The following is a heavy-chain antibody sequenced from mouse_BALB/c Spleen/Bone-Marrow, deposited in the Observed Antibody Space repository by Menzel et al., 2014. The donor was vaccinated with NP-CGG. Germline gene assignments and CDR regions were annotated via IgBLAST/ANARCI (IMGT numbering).Heavy chain of an antibody. Sequence: VQLQQSGAELVKPGASVKLSCTASGFNIKDIYMHWVKQRPEQGLEWIGRIDPANGNTKYDPKFQGKATITADTSSNTAYLQLSSLASEDTAVYYCARGGSSYGWYFDVWGAGTTVTVSS. CDR2: IDPANGNT. CDR1: GFNIKDIY. V-gene: IGHV14-3*02. CDR3: ARGGSSYGWYFDV. D-gene: IGHD1-1*01. J-gene: IGHJ1*01.